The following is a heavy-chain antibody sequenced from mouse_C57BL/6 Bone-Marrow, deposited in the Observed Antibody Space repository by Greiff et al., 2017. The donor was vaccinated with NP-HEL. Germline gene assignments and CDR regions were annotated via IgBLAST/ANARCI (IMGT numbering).Heavy chain of an antibody. CDR2: ISNGGGST. CDR3: ARQGGPTTVVARDWYFDV. J-gene: IGHJ1*03. V-gene: IGHV5-12*01. Sequence: EVMLVESGGGLVQPGGSLKLSCAASGFTFSDYYMYWVRQTPEKRLEWVAYISNGGGSTYYPDTVKGRFTISRDNAKNTLYLQMSRLKSEDTAMYYCARQGGPTTVVARDWYFDVWGTGTTVTVSS. D-gene: IGHD1-1*01. CDR1: GFTFSDYY.